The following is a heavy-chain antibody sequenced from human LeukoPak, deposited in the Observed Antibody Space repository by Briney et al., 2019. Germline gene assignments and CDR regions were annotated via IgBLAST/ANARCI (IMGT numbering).Heavy chain of an antibody. V-gene: IGHV1-69*13. D-gene: IGHD3-3*01. J-gene: IGHJ6*03. CDR1: GGTFSSYA. Sequence: SVKVSCKASGGTFSSYAIGWVRQAPGQGLEWMGGIIPIFGTANYAQKFQGRVTITADESTSTAYMELSSLRSEDTAVYYCARGQGFWSGYNYYYYYMDVWGKGTTVTVSS. CDR3: ARGQGFWSGYNYYYYYMDV. CDR2: IIPIFGTA.